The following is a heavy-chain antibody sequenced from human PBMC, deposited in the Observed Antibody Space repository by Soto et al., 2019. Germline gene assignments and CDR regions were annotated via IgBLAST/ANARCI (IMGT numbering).Heavy chain of an antibody. V-gene: IGHV3-33*01. CDR3: ARPRWTSGFGEVFDC. CDR2: SWYDESNE. D-gene: IGHD3-16*01. J-gene: IGHJ4*02. CDR1: GFSFGTYF. Sequence: QVQLVESGGGVAQPGGSLRLSCAASGFSFGTYFMHWVRQAPGKGLEWVAVSWYDESNEWYADSVKGRFTISRDNSKNTLYLYMNGLRAEDTAVYYCARPRWTSGFGEVFDCWGQGTLVSVSS.